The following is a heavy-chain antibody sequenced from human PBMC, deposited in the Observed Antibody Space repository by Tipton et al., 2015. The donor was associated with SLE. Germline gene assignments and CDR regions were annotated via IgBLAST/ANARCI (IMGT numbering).Heavy chain of an antibody. V-gene: IGHV4-38-2*02. D-gene: IGHD2-15*01. CDR3: ARDRVGGGGHFDY. J-gene: IGHJ4*02. CDR1: GFSISSGSY. Sequence: TLSLTCAVSGFSISSGSYWAWIRQPPGKGLEWLGTTYHTGTTYYKPSLNSRVTISVDTSKNQFSLKLSSVTAADTAVYYCARDRVGGGGHFDYWGQGTLVTVSS. CDR2: TYHTGTT.